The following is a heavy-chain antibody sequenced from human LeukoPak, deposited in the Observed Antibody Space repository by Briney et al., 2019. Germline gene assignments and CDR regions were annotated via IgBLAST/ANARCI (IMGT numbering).Heavy chain of an antibody. Sequence: SVKVSCKASGGTFISYAISWVRQAPGQGLEWMGGIIPIFGTANYAQKFQGRVTITADKSTSTAYMELSSLRSEDTAVYYCARSKTPPDAFDIWGQGTMVTVSS. CDR3: ARSKTPPDAFDI. CDR2: IIPIFGTA. V-gene: IGHV1-69*06. CDR1: GGTFISYA. J-gene: IGHJ3*02.